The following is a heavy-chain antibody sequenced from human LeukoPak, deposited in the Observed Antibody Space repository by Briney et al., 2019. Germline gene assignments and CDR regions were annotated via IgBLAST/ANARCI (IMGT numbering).Heavy chain of an antibody. J-gene: IGHJ4*02. D-gene: IGHD3-22*01. V-gene: IGHV3-21*01. CDR3: ARGRSGTMIVVVIDFDY. Sequence: PGGSLRLSCAASGFTFSSYSMNWVRQAPGKGLEWVSSISGSSSYIYYADSVKGRFTISRDNAKNPLYLQMNSLRAEDTAVYYCARGRSGTMIVVVIDFDYWGQGTLVTVSS. CDR2: ISGSSSYI. CDR1: GFTFSSYS.